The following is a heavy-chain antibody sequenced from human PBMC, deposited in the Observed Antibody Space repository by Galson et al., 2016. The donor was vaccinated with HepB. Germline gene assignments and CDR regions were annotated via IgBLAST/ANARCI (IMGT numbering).Heavy chain of an antibody. Sequence: SVKVSCKASGYIFTSSYIPWVRQAPGQGLEWLGMIHPGIGDTDFAQGFQGRVTVTTDTSTGTVFMTLTSLRSKDTAVYYCARASMAILTGWSEDFWGQGTLVTVSP. CDR2: IHPGIGDT. V-gene: IGHV1-46*01. CDR1: GYIFTSSY. CDR3: ARASMAILTGWSEDF. D-gene: IGHD5-24*01. J-gene: IGHJ4*02.